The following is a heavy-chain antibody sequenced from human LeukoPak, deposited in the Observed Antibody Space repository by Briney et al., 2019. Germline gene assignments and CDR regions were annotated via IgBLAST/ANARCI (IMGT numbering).Heavy chain of an antibody. J-gene: IGHJ4*02. D-gene: IGHD3-10*01. CDR1: GFTFSSYW. CDR2: INSDVSIT. Sequence: GGSLRLSCAASGFTFSSYWMHWVRQAPGKGLVWVSRINSDVSITSYADSVKGRFTISRDNAKNTLYLQMNSLRVEDTAMYYCTRAYASAHRLDDWGQGTLVTVSS. CDR3: TRAYASAHRLDD. V-gene: IGHV3-74*01.